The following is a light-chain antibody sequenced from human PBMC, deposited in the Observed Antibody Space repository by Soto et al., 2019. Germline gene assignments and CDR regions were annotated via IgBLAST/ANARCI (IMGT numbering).Light chain of an antibody. Sequence: EIVLTQSPATLSLSPGERATLSCRASQSVSSYLAWYQQKPGQAPRLLIYDASNRATGIPARFSGSGSGTDFTLTISSLEPEDFAFYYCQQNNKWPPVTFGGGTKVDIK. J-gene: IGKJ4*01. CDR1: QSVSSY. V-gene: IGKV3-11*01. CDR2: DAS. CDR3: QQNNKWPPVT.